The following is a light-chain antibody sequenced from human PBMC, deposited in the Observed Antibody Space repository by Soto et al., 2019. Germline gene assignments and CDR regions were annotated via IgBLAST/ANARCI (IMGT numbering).Light chain of an antibody. Sequence: DIQMTQSPSSLSASAGDRVTITGRASQSISSYLNWYQKKPGKAPKLLIYAASSLQSGVPSRFSGSGSGTDSTLTISSLKPEDFATDYCQHSYSTLTFGQGTRLEIK. CDR2: AAS. CDR1: QSISSY. J-gene: IGKJ5*01. CDR3: QHSYSTLT. V-gene: IGKV1-39*01.